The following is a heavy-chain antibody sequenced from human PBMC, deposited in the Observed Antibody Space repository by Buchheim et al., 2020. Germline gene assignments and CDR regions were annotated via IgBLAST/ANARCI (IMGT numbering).Heavy chain of an antibody. Sequence: QVQLVESGGGVFQPGRSLRLPWAAPGFTFSNYGLHWVRQAPGKGLDWWAVISYDENNQYYAGSGKGDFTISRDNSKNTLYLQMNSLRAEDTAMYYCAKDVGRGRGYYYGMDVWGQGTT. CDR1: GFTFSNYG. CDR2: ISYDENNQ. CDR3: AKDVGRGRGYYYGMDV. V-gene: IGHV3-30*18. J-gene: IGHJ6*02. D-gene: IGHD3/OR15-3a*01.